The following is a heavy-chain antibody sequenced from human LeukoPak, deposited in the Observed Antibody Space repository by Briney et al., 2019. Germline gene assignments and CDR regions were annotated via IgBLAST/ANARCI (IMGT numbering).Heavy chain of an antibody. CDR1: GFTFSSYS. CDR2: ISSSSSYI. J-gene: IGHJ4*02. CDR3: AKDWRRGSMIVVVISFPDY. D-gene: IGHD3-22*01. V-gene: IGHV3-21*01. Sequence: GGSLRLSCAASGFTFSSYSMNWVRQAPGKGLEWVSSISSSSSYIYYADSVKGRFTISRDNSKNTLYLQMNSLRAEDTAVYYCAKDWRRGSMIVVVISFPDYWGQGTLVTVSS.